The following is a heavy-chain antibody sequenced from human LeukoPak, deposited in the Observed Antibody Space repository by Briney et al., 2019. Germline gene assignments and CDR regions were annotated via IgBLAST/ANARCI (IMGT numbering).Heavy chain of an antibody. Sequence: PGGSLRLSCAASGFTFGAYTINWVRQAPGKGLEWVSCIFSRSESILYADSVKGRFTISRDNSKNTLYLQMNSLRAEDTAVYYCARDASGSYDLDYWGQGTLVTVSS. CDR2: IFSRSESI. J-gene: IGHJ4*02. D-gene: IGHD1-26*01. V-gene: IGHV3-21*01. CDR3: ARDASGSYDLDY. CDR1: GFTFGAYT.